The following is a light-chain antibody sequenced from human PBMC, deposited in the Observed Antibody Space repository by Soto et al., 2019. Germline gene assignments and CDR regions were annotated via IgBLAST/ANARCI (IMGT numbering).Light chain of an antibody. V-gene: IGLV1-40*01. Sequence: VLTQPPSVSGAPGQRVTISCTGCSSNIGAGCEVHWYQHLPGKAPKLLIYGNTNRPSGVPDRFSGSKSGTSASLAITGLQAEGEADYYCQSYDSSLSASYVFGGGTKVTVL. CDR1: SSNIGAGCE. CDR3: QSYDSSLSASYV. CDR2: GNT. J-gene: IGLJ1*01.